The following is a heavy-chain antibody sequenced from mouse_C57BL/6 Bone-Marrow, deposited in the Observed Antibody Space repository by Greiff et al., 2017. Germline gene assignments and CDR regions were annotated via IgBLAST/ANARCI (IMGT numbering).Heavy chain of an antibody. CDR2: FYPGSGSI. J-gene: IGHJ2*01. CDR3: ARHEDVDYQLYFDY. D-gene: IGHD2-4*01. Sequence: QVQLQQPGTELVKPGASVKLSCKASGYTFTSYWMHWVKQRSGQGLEWIGWFYPGSGSIKYNEKFKDKATLTADKSSSTVYMELSRLTSEDSAVYFCARHEDVDYQLYFDYWGQGTTLTVSS. V-gene: IGHV1-62-2*01. CDR1: GYTFTSYW.